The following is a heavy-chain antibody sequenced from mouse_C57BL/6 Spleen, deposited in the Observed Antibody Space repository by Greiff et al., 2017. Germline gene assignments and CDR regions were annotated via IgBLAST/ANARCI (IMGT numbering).Heavy chain of an antibody. CDR2: IYPRSGNT. D-gene: IGHD1-1*01. CDR1: GYTFTSYG. J-gene: IGHJ3*01. Sequence: VQLQQSGAELARPGASVKLSCKASGYTFTSYGISWVKQRTGQGLEWIGEIYPRSGNTYYNEKFKGKATLTADKSSSTAYMELRSLTSEDSAVYFCARALTTVGAYWGQGTLVTVSA. V-gene: IGHV1-81*01. CDR3: ARALTTVGAY.